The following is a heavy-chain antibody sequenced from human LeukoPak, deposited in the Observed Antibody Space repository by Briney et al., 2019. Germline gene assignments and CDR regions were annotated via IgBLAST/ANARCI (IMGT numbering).Heavy chain of an antibody. CDR3: ARAFIFIRGVHFDY. CDR2: INSDGSST. CDR1: GFTFSSYW. D-gene: IGHD3-10*01. J-gene: IGHJ4*02. Sequence: GGSLRLSCAASGFTFSSYWMHWVRQAPGKGLVWVSRINSDGSSTSNADSVKGRFTISRDNAKNTVYLQMNSLRAEDTAVYYCARAFIFIRGVHFDYWGQGTLVTVSS. V-gene: IGHV3-74*01.